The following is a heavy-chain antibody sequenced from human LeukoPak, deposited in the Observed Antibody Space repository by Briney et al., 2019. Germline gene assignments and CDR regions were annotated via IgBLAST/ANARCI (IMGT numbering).Heavy chain of an antibody. J-gene: IGHJ4*02. V-gene: IGHV4-34*01. Sequence: SETLSLTCAVYGGSFSGYYWSWIRQPPGKGLEWIGEIDHSGSTNYNPSLKGRVTISVDTSKSQFSLKLSSVTAADTAVYYCARWAYYDILTGYSPPGDFWGQGTPVTVSS. CDR2: IDHSGST. D-gene: IGHD3-9*01. CDR3: ARWAYYDILTGYSPPGDF. CDR1: GGSFSGYY.